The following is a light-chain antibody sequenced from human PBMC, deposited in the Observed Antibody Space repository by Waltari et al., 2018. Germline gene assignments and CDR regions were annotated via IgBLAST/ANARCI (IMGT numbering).Light chain of an antibody. CDR1: QGISSR. J-gene: IGKJ1*01. CDR3: LQVNSFPRT. V-gene: IGKV1-12*01. CDR2: DAS. Sequence: DIQMSQSPSPVSASVGDRVTLTCRASQGISSRLDWYQQKPGKAPQLLISDASSLHSGVPSRFSGSGSGTDFTLTISSLQPEDFATYYCLQVNSFPRTFGQGTKVEVK.